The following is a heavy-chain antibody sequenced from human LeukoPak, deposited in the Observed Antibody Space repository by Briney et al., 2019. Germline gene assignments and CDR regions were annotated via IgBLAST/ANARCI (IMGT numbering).Heavy chain of an antibody. J-gene: IGHJ4*02. Sequence: GGSLRLSCAASGFTFSSYEMNWVRQAPGKGLEWVSYISSSGSTIYYADSVKGRFTISRDNAKNTLYLQMNSLRAEDTAVYYCARERYSYGFLLGYWGQGTLVTVSS. CDR2: ISSSGSTI. CDR1: GFTFSSYE. D-gene: IGHD5-18*01. V-gene: IGHV3-48*03. CDR3: ARERYSYGFLLGY.